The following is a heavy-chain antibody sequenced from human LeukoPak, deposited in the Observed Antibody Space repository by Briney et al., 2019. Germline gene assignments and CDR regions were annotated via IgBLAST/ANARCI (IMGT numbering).Heavy chain of an antibody. V-gene: IGHV3-30*02. J-gene: IGHJ3*02. CDR3: ARDGRLVYCGGDCYSGAFDI. D-gene: IGHD2-21*02. CDR1: GFIFSSYG. CDR2: IRYDGSNT. Sequence: GGSLRLSCAASGFIFSSYGMHWVRQAPGKGLEWVAFIRYDGSNTYYADSVKGRFTISRDNSKNTLYLQMNSLRAEDTAVYYCARDGRLVYCGGDCYSGAFDIWGQGTMVTVSS.